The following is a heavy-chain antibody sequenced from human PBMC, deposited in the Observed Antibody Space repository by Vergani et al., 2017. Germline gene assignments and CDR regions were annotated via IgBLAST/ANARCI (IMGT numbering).Heavy chain of an antibody. CDR2: ISYDGSNK. D-gene: IGHD4-17*01. Sequence: QVQLVESGGGVVQPGRSLRLSCAASGFTFSSYGMHWVRQAPGKGLEWVAVISYDGSNKYYADSVKGRFTISRDNSKNTLYLQMNSLRAEDTAVYYCARIGHDXGDYWGQGTLVTVSS. CDR3: ARIGHDXGDY. V-gene: IGHV3-30*03. CDR1: GFTFSSYG. J-gene: IGHJ4*02.